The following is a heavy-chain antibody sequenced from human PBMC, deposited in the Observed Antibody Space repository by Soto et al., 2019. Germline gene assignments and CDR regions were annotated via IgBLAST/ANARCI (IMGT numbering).Heavy chain of an antibody. V-gene: IGHV4-59*01. D-gene: IGHD3-9*01. J-gene: IGHJ4*02. CDR3: ARGVGSSPPRY. CDR2: VYDNGRP. Sequence: PSETLSLTCTISGGSISVYYWSWIRQSPRQGLEWIGYVYDNGRPYYSPSLKSRVTISADTSKNQISRKLTSATAADPAVYYCARGVGSSPPRYWGRGTLVTVSS. CDR1: GGSISVYY.